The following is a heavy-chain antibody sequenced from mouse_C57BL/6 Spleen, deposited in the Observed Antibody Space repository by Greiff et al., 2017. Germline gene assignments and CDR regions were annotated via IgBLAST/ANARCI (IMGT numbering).Heavy chain of an antibody. V-gene: IGHV5-17*01. D-gene: IGHD2-1*01. CDR3: ARPDLRYFDV. J-gene: IGHJ1*03. Sequence: EVKVVESGGGLVKPGGSLKLSCAASGFTFSDYGMHWVRQAPEKGLEWVAYISSGSSTIYYADTVKGRFTISRDNAKNTLFLQMTSLRSEDTAMYYCARPDLRYFDVWGTGTTVTVSS. CDR1: GFTFSDYG. CDR2: ISSGSSTI.